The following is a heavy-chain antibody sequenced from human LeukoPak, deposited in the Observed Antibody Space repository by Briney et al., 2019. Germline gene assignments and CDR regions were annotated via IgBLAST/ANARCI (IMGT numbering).Heavy chain of an antibody. D-gene: IGHD6-19*01. V-gene: IGHV3-30*12. J-gene: IGHJ2*01. CDR3: ARDSDTSGNHWFFDV. CDR2: IDPHGNDK. Sequence: PGGSLRLSCAASGFTFHNFGMVWVRQPPGKGLQWVAAIDPHGNDKYYADSARCRFVISRDNSKNTLYLQIYGLTVVDTAVYYCARDSDTSGNHWFFDVWGRGTLVIAAS. CDR1: GFTFHNFG.